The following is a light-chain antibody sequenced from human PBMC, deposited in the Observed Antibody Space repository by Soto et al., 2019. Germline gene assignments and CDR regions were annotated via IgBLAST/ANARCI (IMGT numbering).Light chain of an antibody. CDR2: GAS. CDR1: QSVSSN. CDR3: QKCNRAPYT. Sequence: EIVMTQSPATLSVSPGERATLSCRASQSVSSNLAWYQQKPGQAPRLLIYGASTRATGIPARFSGSGSGTDFTLTINNLQPDDVATYYCQKCNRAPYTFGQGTKVDIK. J-gene: IGKJ2*01. V-gene: IGKV3-15*01.